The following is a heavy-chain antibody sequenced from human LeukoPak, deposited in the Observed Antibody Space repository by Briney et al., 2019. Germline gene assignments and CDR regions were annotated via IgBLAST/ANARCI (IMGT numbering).Heavy chain of an antibody. V-gene: IGHV4-39*01. J-gene: IGHJ6*04. CDR1: GGSISSSSYY. D-gene: IGHD5-12*01. CDR3: ARAGYSGSDFSV. Sequence: KTSETLSLTCTVSGGSISSSSYYWGWIRQPPGKGLEWIGSIYYSGSTYYNPSLKSRVTISVDTSKNQSSLKLSSVTAADTAVYYCARAGYSGSDFSVWGKGTTVTVSS. CDR2: IYYSGST.